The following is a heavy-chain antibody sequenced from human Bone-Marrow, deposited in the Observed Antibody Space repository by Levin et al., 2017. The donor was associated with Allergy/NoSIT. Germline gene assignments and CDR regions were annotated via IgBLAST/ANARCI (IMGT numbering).Heavy chain of an antibody. D-gene: IGHD5-18*01. CDR2: ISSSGGTI. V-gene: IGHV3-48*01. J-gene: IGHJ4*02. CDR3: VRDGYTFRRNSPHFDN. Sequence: GESLKISCAASGFTFSDYAMNWVRQAPGKGLEWVSYISSSGGTIYYADSVKGRFTISRDSAQNSLSLQMDSLRTEDTALYYCVRDGYTFRRNSPHFDNWGQGTLVTVSS. CDR1: GFTFSDYA.